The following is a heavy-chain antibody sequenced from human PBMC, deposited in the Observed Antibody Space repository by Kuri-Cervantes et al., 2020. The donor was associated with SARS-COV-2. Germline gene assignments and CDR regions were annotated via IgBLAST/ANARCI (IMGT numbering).Heavy chain of an antibody. CDR2: IKQDGSEK. CDR1: GFTFSSYW. J-gene: IGHJ3*02. Sequence: GESLKISCAASGFTFSSYWMSWVRQAPGKGLEWVANIKQDGSEKYYVDSVKGRFTISRDNAKNSLYLQMNSLRAEDTAVYYCARVGLSIFGVVTIDAFDIWGQGTMVTVSS. D-gene: IGHD3-3*01. V-gene: IGHV3-7*01. CDR3: ARVGLSIFGVVTIDAFDI.